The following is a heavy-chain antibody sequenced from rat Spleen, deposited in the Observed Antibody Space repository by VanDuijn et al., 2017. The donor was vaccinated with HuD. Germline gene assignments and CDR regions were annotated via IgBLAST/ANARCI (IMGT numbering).Heavy chain of an antibody. D-gene: IGHD1-10*01. Sequence: EVQLVESGGGLVQPGRSLKLSCAASGFTFSNFDMAWVRQAPTKGLEWVASISTGGGNTYYRDSVKGRFTISRDNAKNTLYLQMDSLRSEDTATYDCAKVHNNYDNWFAYWGQGTLVTVSS. CDR1: GFTFSNFD. CDR2: ISTGGGNT. V-gene: IGHV5S13*01. CDR3: AKVHNNYDNWFAY. J-gene: IGHJ3*01.